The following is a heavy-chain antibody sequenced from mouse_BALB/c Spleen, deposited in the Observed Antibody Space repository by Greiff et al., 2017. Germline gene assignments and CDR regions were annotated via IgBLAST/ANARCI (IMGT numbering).Heavy chain of an antibody. CDR3: ASNYVGFFDY. Sequence: EVQLVESGGGLVQPGGSRKLSCAASGFTFSSFGMHWVRQAPEKGLEWVAYISSGSSTIYYADTVKGRFTISRDNTKNTLFLQMTSLRSEDTAMYYCASNYVGFFDYWGQGTTLTVSS. CDR1: GFTFSSFG. V-gene: IGHV5-17*02. CDR2: ISSGSSTI. J-gene: IGHJ2*01. D-gene: IGHD2-1*01.